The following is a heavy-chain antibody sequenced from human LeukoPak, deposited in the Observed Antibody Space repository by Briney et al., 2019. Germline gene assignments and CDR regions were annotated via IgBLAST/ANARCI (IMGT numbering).Heavy chain of an antibody. CDR2: ISGSGGST. J-gene: IGHJ4*02. D-gene: IGHD2-15*01. CDR1: GFTFNNYA. V-gene: IGHV3-23*01. CDR3: AKQLGYCSDGSCYFPY. Sequence: GGSLRLSCAASGFTFNNYAMSWVRQAPGKGLEWVSGISGSGGSTYNAVSVKGRFTISRDNSKNTLYLQMNSLRAEDTAVYYCAKQLGYCSDGSCYFPYWGQGTLVTVSS.